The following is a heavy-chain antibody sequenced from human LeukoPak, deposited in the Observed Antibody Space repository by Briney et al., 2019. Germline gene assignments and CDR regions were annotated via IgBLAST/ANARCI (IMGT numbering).Heavy chain of an antibody. D-gene: IGHD6-19*01. CDR1: GGSSSGYY. J-gene: IGHJ5*02. V-gene: IGHV4-34*01. CDR3: ARASGSSGWYEDWFDP. CDR2: INHSGST. Sequence: SETLSLTCAVYGGSSSGYYWSWIRQPPGKGLEWIGEINHSGSTNYNPSLKSRVTISVDTSKNQFSLKLSSVTAADTAVYYRARASGSSGWYEDWFDPWGQGTLVTVSS.